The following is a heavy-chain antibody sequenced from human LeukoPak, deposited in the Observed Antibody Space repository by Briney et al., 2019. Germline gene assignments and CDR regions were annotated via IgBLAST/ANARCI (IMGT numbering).Heavy chain of an antibody. CDR2: ISSSGSTI. J-gene: IGHJ4*02. D-gene: IGHD4-17*01. V-gene: IGHV3-48*03. Sequence: PGGSLRLSCAASGFTFSSYEMNWVRQAPGKGLEWVSYISSSGSTIYYADSVKGRFTISRDNAKNSLYLQMNSLRAEDTAVYYCARDPSRGVTTSFDYWGQGTLVTVSS. CDR1: GFTFSSYE. CDR3: ARDPSRGVTTSFDY.